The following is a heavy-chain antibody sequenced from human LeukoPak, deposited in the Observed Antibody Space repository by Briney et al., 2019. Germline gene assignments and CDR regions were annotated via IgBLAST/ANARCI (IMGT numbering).Heavy chain of an antibody. Sequence: SETLSLTCTVSGGSIISSSYNWGWIRQPPGKGLEWIGSIYYSGNTYYNPSLKSRVTISVDTSKNQFSLKLSSVTAADTAVYYCARAITMIWDVWGQGTTVTVSS. J-gene: IGHJ6*02. CDR2: IYYSGNT. CDR1: GGSIISSSYN. CDR3: ARAITMIWDV. V-gene: IGHV4-39*01. D-gene: IGHD3-22*01.